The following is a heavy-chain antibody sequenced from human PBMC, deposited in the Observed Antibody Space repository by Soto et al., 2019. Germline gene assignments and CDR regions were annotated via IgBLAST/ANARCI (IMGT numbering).Heavy chain of an antibody. Sequence: QITLKESGPTLVKPTQTLTLTCTFSGFSLTTNGVGVGWIRQPPGKALEWLALIYWDDDKDYSPSLKTRLTITRDTSQTQVVLTMTNMDPVDTATYYCAHSAASMTLYYFDYWGQGTLVTVSS. V-gene: IGHV2-5*02. J-gene: IGHJ4*02. CDR3: AHSAASMTLYYFDY. D-gene: IGHD2-8*01. CDR1: GFSLTTNGVG. CDR2: IYWDDDK.